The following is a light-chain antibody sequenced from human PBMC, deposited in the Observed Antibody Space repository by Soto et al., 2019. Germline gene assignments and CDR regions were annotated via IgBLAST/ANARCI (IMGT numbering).Light chain of an antibody. CDR3: QQYYNIPFT. J-gene: IGKJ3*01. Sequence: DIVMTQSPDSLAVSLGERATINCKSSQSVFFSRNNKNQLAWYQQKPGQPPKLLLSWASTRESGVPDRFSGSGSGTDFTLTISSLQAEDVAVYYCQQYYNIPFTFGPGTKVDV. V-gene: IGKV4-1*01. CDR2: WAS. CDR1: QSVFFSRNNKNQ.